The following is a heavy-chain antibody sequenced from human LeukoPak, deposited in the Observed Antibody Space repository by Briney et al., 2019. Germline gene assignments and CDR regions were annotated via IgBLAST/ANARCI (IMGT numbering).Heavy chain of an antibody. CDR2: ISSSGAYT. V-gene: IGHV3-23*01. J-gene: IGHJ4*02. Sequence: PGGSLRLSCAASGFTFTSYALSWVRQAPGKGLEWVSGISSSGAYTYYADSVKGRFTISRDNSKNTLHLQMHSLRAEDTAVYYCAKDVKFRSGLIDCWGQGTLVTVSS. CDR1: GFTFTSYA. D-gene: IGHD3/OR15-3a*01. CDR3: AKDVKFRSGLIDC.